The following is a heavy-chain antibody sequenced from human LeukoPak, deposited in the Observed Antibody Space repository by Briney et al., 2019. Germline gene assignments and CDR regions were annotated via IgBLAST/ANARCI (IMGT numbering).Heavy chain of an antibody. CDR1: GFTFDDYA. CDR3: AKDRRELLPGVSFDY. CDR2: ISWDGGST. D-gene: IGHD1-26*01. J-gene: IGHJ4*02. Sequence: PGGSLRLSCAASGFTFDDYAMHWVRQAPGKGLEWVSLISWDGGSTYYADSVKGRFTISRDNSKNTLYLQMNSLRAEDTALYYCAKDRRELLPGVSFDYWGQGTLVTVSS. V-gene: IGHV3-43D*03.